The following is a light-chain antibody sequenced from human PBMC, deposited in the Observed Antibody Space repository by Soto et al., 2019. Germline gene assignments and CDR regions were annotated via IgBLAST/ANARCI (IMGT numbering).Light chain of an antibody. CDR2: GAS. CDR1: QSVGGTY. CDR3: QHYGSSRT. Sequence: EIVLTQSPGTLSLSPGERATLSCRASQSVGGTYLAWYQQRPGQAPRLLISGASSRATGIPDRFSGSGSGEDFTLTISRLEPEDFAVYYCQHYGSSRTFGQGTKVEIK. V-gene: IGKV3-20*01. J-gene: IGKJ1*01.